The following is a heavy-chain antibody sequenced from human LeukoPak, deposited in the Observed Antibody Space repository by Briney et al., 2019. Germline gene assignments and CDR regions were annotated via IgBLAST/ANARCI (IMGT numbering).Heavy chain of an antibody. D-gene: IGHD5-24*01. CDR2: IHPSGIT. CDR1: GDSLTISSYY. Sequence: PSETLSLTCTVSGDSLTISSYYWTWIRQHPGKGLEWIGYIHPSGITDYNPSLKSRLTMSLDTAQNQFSLKLTSVTAADTAIYFCARGLDGFKTGHWGQGTLVTVSS. CDR3: ARGLDGFKTGH. V-gene: IGHV4-31*03. J-gene: IGHJ4*02.